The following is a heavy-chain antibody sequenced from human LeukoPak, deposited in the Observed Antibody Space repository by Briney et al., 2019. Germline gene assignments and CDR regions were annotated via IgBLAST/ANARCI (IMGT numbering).Heavy chain of an antibody. V-gene: IGHV3-23*01. CDR2: ISGSGGST. CDR3: AKGIINYDSSGYYSAFGS. D-gene: IGHD3-22*01. CDR1: GFTFSSYA. J-gene: IGHJ5*02. Sequence: GGSLRLSCAASGFTFSSYAMSWVRQAPGKGLEWVLVISGSGGSTYYADSVKGRFTISRDKSKNTVYLLMNSLRAEDTAVYYCAKGIINYDSSGYYSAFGSWGQGTLVTVSS.